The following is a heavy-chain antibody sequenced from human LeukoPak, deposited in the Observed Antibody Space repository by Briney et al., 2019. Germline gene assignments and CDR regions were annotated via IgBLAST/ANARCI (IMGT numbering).Heavy chain of an antibody. Sequence: SETLSLTCTVSGGSISSYYWSWIRQPPGKGLEWIGYIYYSGSTNYNPSLKSRVTISVDTSKNQFSLKLSSVTAADTAVYYCAIQLGYSGYDYRDYWGQGTLVTVSS. V-gene: IGHV4-59*01. CDR2: IYYSGST. CDR3: AIQLGYSGYDYRDY. CDR1: GGSISSYY. D-gene: IGHD5-12*01. J-gene: IGHJ4*02.